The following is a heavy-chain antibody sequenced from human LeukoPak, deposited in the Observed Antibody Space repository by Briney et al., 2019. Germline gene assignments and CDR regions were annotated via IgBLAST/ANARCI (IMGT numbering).Heavy chain of an antibody. CDR3: ARGRPQTYCSGGSCYSDAFDI. D-gene: IGHD2-15*01. Sequence: ASVKASCKASGGTFSSYAISWVRQAPGQGLEWMGGIIPIFGTANYAQKFQGRVTITADESTSTAYMELSSLRSEDTAVYYRARGRPQTYCSGGSCYSDAFDIWGQGTMVTVSS. CDR1: GGTFSSYA. CDR2: IIPIFGTA. V-gene: IGHV1-69*01. J-gene: IGHJ3*02.